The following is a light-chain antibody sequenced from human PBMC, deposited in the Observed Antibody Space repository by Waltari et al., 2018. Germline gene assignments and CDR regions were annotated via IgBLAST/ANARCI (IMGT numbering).Light chain of an antibody. J-gene: IGLJ3*02. CDR3: AAWDYSLGGQV. CDR1: SSNVGRGP. CDR2: YND. V-gene: IGLV1-44*01. Sequence: QSVLTQPPSVSGPPGQRVTISCTGSSSNVGRGPVNWYQQLPGTAPKLLIYYNDQRPSGVPARFSGSTSGTSASLAISGLQSDDEAHYHCAAWDYSLGGQVFGGGTQLTVL.